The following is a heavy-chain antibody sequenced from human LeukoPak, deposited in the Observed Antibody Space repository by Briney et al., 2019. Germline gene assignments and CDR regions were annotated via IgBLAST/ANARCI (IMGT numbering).Heavy chain of an antibody. D-gene: IGHD3-22*01. J-gene: IGHJ5*02. CDR1: GYIFTGYD. CDR3: ALVVIPFACFDP. CDR2: ISAYNGNT. Sequence: ASVKVSCKASGYIFTGYDIHWLRQAPGQGLEWMGWISAYNGNTNYAQKLQGRVTMTTDTSTSTAYMELRSLRSDDTAVYYCALVVIPFACFDPWGQGTLVTVSS. V-gene: IGHV1-18*04.